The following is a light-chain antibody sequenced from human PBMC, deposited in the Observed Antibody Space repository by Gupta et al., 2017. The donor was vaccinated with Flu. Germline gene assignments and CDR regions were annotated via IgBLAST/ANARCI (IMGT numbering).Light chain of an antibody. V-gene: IGKV1-39*01. CDR3: QQSYSTPRT. CDR2: AAS. CDR1: QSISRS. Sequence: DIQMTQSPSSLSASVGDRVTITCRASQSISRSLHWYQQKPGKAPKVLIYAASSLQSGVPSRFSGSGSGTDFTLTISSLQPEDFATYYCQQSYSTPRTFGQGTKVESK. J-gene: IGKJ1*01.